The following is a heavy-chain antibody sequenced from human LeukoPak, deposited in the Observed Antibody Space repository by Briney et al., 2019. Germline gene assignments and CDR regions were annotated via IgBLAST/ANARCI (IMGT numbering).Heavy chain of an antibody. CDR2: ISSSSSYI. J-gene: IGHJ4*02. CDR3: ARGYCSGGSCFFDY. V-gene: IGHV3-21*01. Sequence: PGGSLRLPCAASGFTFSSYSMNWVRQAPGKGLEWVSSISSSSSYIYYVDSVKGRFTISRDNAKNSLYLQMNSLRAEDTAVYYCARGYCSGGSCFFDYWGQGTLVTVSS. D-gene: IGHD2-15*01. CDR1: GFTFSSYS.